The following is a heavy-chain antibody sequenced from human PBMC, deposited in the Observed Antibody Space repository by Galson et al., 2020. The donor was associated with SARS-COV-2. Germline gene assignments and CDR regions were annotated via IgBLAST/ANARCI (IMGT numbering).Heavy chain of an antibody. CDR1: GFSFSHHA. Sequence: GGSLRLSCVGSGFSFSHHAMHWVRQTPAKGLQWVAALSYDGSIKDYRDSVRGRFTISKDNSNNILYLQMNNLRPEDTGVFYCARPTEGEYAFLIEDWGQGTLVTVSS. CDR3: ARPTEGEYAFLIED. J-gene: IGHJ4*02. CDR2: LSYDGSIK. V-gene: IGHV3-30-3*01. D-gene: IGHD1-26*01.